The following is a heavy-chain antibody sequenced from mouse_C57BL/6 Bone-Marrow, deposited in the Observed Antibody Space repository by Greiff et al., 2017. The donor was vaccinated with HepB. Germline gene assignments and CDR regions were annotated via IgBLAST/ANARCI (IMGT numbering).Heavy chain of an antibody. CDR3: AREEDGGSHWYFDV. V-gene: IGHV1-59*01. Sequence: VQLQQPGAELVRPGTSVKLSCKASGYTFTSYWMHWVKQRPGQGLEWIGVIDPSDSYTNYNQKFKGKATLTVDTSSSTAYMQLSSLTSEDSAVYYGAREEDGGSHWYFDVWGTGTTVTVSS. D-gene: IGHD1-1*02. J-gene: IGHJ1*03. CDR1: GYTFTSYW. CDR2: IDPSDSYT.